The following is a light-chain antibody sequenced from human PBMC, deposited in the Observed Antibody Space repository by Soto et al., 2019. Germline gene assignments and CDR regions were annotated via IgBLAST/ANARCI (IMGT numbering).Light chain of an antibody. CDR1: SSDVGGYDY. Sequence: QSALTQPPSASGSPGQSVTISCTGTSSDVGGYDYVSWYQQHPGKAPKLMIYDVSKRPSGVPDRFSGSKSSNTASLTVSGLQAEDEADYYCSSYAGSNNFDVIFGGGTKLTVL. V-gene: IGLV2-8*01. CDR3: SSYAGSNNFDVI. J-gene: IGLJ2*01. CDR2: DVS.